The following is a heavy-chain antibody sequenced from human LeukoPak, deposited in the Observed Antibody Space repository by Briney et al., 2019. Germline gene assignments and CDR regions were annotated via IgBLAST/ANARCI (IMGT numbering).Heavy chain of an antibody. D-gene: IGHD3-10*01. CDR2: IYYSGST. Sequence: KPSETLSLTCTVSGGSISSYYWSWIRQPPGEGLEWIGYIYYSGSTNYNPSLKSRVTISVDTSKNQFSLKLSSVTAADTAVYYCARDRAMVRGVNYYYGMDVWGQGTTVTVSS. J-gene: IGHJ6*02. V-gene: IGHV4-59*01. CDR3: ARDRAMVRGVNYYYGMDV. CDR1: GGSISSYY.